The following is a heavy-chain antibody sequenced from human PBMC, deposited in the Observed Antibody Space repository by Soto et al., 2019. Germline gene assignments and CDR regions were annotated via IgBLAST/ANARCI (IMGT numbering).Heavy chain of an antibody. CDR2: ISSSSSYI. J-gene: IGHJ3*02. Sequence: GSLRLSCAASGFTFSSYSMNWVRQAPGKGLEWVSSISSSSSYIYYADSVKGRFTISRDNAKNSLYLQMNSLRAEDTAVYYCAAHYDSTHGAFDIWGQGTMVTVS. CDR1: GFTFSSYS. V-gene: IGHV3-21*01. CDR3: AAHYDSTHGAFDI. D-gene: IGHD3-22*01.